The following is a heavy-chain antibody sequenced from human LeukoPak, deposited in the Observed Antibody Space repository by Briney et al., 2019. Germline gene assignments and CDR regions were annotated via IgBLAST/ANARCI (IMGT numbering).Heavy chain of an antibody. CDR2: IYYSGST. CDR3: ARDLSYDYVWGSYRYFDY. Sequence: PSETLSLTCTVSGGSISSYYWSWIRQPPGKGLEWIGYIYYSGSTNYNPSLKSRVTISVDTSKNQFSLKLSSVTAADTAVYYCARDLSYDYVWGSYRYFDYWGQGTLVTASS. D-gene: IGHD3-16*02. J-gene: IGHJ4*02. CDR1: GGSISSYY. V-gene: IGHV4-59*01.